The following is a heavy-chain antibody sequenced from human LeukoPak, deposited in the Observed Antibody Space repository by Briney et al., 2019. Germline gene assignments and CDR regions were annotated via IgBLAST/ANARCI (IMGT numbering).Heavy chain of an antibody. CDR2: ISGSGTST. J-gene: IGHJ4*02. CDR3: EGTYYYDSSDDY. V-gene: IGHV3-23*01. CDR1: GFTFRSYA. D-gene: IGHD3-22*01. Sequence: GGSLRLSCAASGFTFRSYAMSWVRQAPGKGLEWVLAISGSGTSTYYADSVKGRFTISKDNSRNTLYLQMNSLRAEDTAVYYCEGTYYYDSSDDYWGQGTLVTVSS.